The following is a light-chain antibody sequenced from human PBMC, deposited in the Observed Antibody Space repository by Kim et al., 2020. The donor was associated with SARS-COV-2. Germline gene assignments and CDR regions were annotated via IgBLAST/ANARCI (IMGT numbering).Light chain of an antibody. CDR3: RSYTSYNIRV. CDR1: SGDIGGYKF. CDR2: DVS. Sequence: GQSIKIACTGTSGDIGGYKFVSWYQQHPGKAPRLMIYDVSKRPSGVSNRFSGSKSGNTASLTISGLQAEDEADYYCRSYTSYNIRVFGAGTKLTVL. J-gene: IGLJ3*02. V-gene: IGLV2-14*04.